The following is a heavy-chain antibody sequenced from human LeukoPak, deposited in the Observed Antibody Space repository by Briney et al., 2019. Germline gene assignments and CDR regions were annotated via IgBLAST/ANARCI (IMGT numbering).Heavy chain of an antibody. CDR2: ISYDGSNK. V-gene: IGHV3-30*04. D-gene: IGHD6-19*01. CDR1: GFTFSSYA. CDR3: AKDSGWYSSFHDAFDI. J-gene: IGHJ3*02. Sequence: PGRSLRLSCAASGFTFSSYAMHWVRQAPGKGLEWVALISYDGSNKYYADSVKGRFTISRDNSKNTLYLQMNSLRAEDTAVYYCAKDSGWYSSFHDAFDIWGQGTMVTVSS.